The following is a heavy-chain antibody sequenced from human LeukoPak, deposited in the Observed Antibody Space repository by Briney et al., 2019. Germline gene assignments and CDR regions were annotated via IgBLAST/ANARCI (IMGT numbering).Heavy chain of an antibody. V-gene: IGHV3-74*01. CDR2: INSDGSST. Sequence: GGSLRLSCAASGFTFSSYWMHWVRQAPGKGLVWVSRINSDGSSTSYADSVKGRFTISRDNAKNTLYLQMNSLRAEDTAVYYCAREQLVERADAFDIWGQGTMVTVSS. D-gene: IGHD1-1*01. CDR3: AREQLVERADAFDI. CDR1: GFTFSSYW. J-gene: IGHJ3*02.